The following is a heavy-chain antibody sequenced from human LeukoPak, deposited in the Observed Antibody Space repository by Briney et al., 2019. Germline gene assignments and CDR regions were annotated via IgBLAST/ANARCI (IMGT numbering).Heavy chain of an antibody. J-gene: IGHJ5*02. D-gene: IGHD3-10*01. Sequence: GASVKVSCKASGYTVTSYGISWGRQAPGQRLEWMGWSSAYNGNTNYAQKLQGRLTMTTDTSTSTAYMELRSLRSDDTAVYYCARDPLRRGSGMRFDPWGQGTLVTVSS. CDR3: ARDPLRRGSGMRFDP. V-gene: IGHV1-18*01. CDR1: GYTVTSYG. CDR2: SSAYNGNT.